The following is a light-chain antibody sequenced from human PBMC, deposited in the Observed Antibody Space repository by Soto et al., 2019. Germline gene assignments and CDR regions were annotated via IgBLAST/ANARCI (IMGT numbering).Light chain of an antibody. CDR1: QSVSTSY. J-gene: IGKJ2*01. V-gene: IGKV3-20*01. CDR3: QHYGNSLYT. Sequence: EIVLTQSPGTLSLSPGERATLSCRASQSVSTSYLAWYQHRPGQAPRLLIYGASSRAPGIPDRFSGSGSGTDFTLTISRLEPEDFAVYYCQHYGNSLYTFGQGTKLEIK. CDR2: GAS.